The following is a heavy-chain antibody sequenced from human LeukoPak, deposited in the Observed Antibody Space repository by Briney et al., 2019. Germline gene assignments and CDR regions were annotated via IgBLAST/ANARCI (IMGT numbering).Heavy chain of an antibody. CDR1: GRPISSGNYY. D-gene: IGHD3-22*01. CDR3: ARDRDFDSSGYDLDGGPLTLEY. Sequence: SQTLSLTCTVSGRPISSGNYYWTWIRQPPGGGLEWIGYIYHTGYTFYNPSLKSRVTLSVDTSRSQFSLKLNSVTAADTAVYFCARDRDFDSSGYDLDGGPLTLEYWGQGSLVTVSS. V-gene: IGHV4-30-4*08. J-gene: IGHJ4*02. CDR2: IYHTGYT.